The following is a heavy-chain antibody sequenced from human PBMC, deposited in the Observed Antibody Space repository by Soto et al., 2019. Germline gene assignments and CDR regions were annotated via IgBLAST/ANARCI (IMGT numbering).Heavy chain of an antibody. D-gene: IGHD6-13*01. CDR3: ARWHIAAAPREYYYGMDV. CDR1: GGSISSYY. J-gene: IGHJ6*02. Sequence: SETLSLTCTVSGGSISSYYWSWIRQPPGKGLEWIGYIYYSGSTNYNPSLKSRVTISVDTSKNQFSLKLSSVTAADTAVYYCARWHIAAAPREYYYGMDVWGQGTTVTVFS. CDR2: IYYSGST. V-gene: IGHV4-59*01.